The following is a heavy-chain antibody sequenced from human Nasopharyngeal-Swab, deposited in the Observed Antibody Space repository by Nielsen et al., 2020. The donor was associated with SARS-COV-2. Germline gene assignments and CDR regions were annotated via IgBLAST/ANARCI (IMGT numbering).Heavy chain of an antibody. D-gene: IGHD1-1*01. Sequence: SETLSLTCTVSGGSISSSSYYWGWIRQPPGKGLEWIGYIYYSGSTNYNPSLKSRVTISVDTSKNQFSLKLSSVTAADTAVYYCARIGGDWNDDYWGQGTLVTVSS. V-gene: IGHV4-61*05. CDR3: ARIGGDWNDDY. CDR2: IYYSGST. J-gene: IGHJ4*02. CDR1: GGSISSSSYY.